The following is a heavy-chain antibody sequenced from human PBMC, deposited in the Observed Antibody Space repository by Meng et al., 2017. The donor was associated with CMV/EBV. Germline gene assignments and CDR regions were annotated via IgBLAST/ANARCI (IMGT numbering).Heavy chain of an antibody. V-gene: IGHV4-61*01. CDR1: GGSVSSGSYY. CDR3: ARGYCSGGSCYRGYYYGMDV. D-gene: IGHD2-15*01. CDR2: IYYSGST. Sequence: SETLSLTCTVSGGSVSSGSYYWSWILQPPGKGLEWIGYIYYSGSTNYNPSLKSRVTISVDTSKNQFSLKLSSVTAADTAVYYCARGYCSGGSCYRGYYYGMDVWGQGTTVTVSS. J-gene: IGHJ6*02.